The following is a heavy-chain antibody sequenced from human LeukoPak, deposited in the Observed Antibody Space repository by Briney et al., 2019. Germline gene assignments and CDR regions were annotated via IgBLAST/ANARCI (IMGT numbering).Heavy chain of an antibody. J-gene: IGHJ6*02. Sequence: PSETLSLTCTVSGGSISSGYCSWSWHRPGKGLGLEWFVYYSGSTNYSPSLKSRVTMSVDTSKNQFSLKLSSVTAADTAVYYCATGYGSYYYYYGMDVWGQGTTVTVSS. CDR3: ATGYGSYYYYYGMDV. CDR2: VYYSGST. CDR1: GGSISSGY. V-gene: IGHV4-59*13. D-gene: IGHD6-13*01.